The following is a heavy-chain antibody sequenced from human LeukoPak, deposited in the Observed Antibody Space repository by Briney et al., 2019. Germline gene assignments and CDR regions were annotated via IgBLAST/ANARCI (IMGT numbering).Heavy chain of an antibody. CDR1: GGTFSSYA. J-gene: IGHJ5*02. CDR3: AVDCSSTSCSLKYNWFDP. V-gene: IGHV1-69*13. D-gene: IGHD2-2*01. Sequence: SVKVSCKASGGTFSSYAISWVRQAPGQGLEWMGGIIPIFGTANYAQKFQGRVTITADESTSTAYVELSSLRSEDTAVYYCAVDCSSTSCSLKYNWFDPWGQGTLVTVSS. CDR2: IIPIFGTA.